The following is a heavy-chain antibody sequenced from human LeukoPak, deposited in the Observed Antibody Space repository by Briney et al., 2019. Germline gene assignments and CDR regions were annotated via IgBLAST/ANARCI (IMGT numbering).Heavy chain of an antibody. CDR1: GGSISSYY. D-gene: IGHD6-19*01. J-gene: IGHJ3*02. CDR2: IYYSGST. Sequence: SETLSLTCTVSGGSISSYYWSWIRQPPGKGLEWIGYIYYSGSTNYNPSLKSRVTISVDTSKNQFSLKLSSVTAADTAVYYCGIAVAANDDAFDIWGQGTMVTVSS. CDR3: GIAVAANDDAFDI. V-gene: IGHV4-59*12.